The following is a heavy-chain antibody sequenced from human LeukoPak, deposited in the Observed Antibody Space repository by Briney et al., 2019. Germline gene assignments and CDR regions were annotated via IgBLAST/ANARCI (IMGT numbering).Heavy chain of an antibody. V-gene: IGHV1-69*13. Sequence: VASVKVSCKASGGTFSSYAISWVRQAPGQGLEWMGGIIPIFGTANYAQKFQGRVTITADESTSTAYMELSSLRSEDTAVYYCARSYYDILTENTYYFDYWGQGTLVTVSS. CDR2: IIPIFGTA. CDR3: ARSYYDILTENTYYFDY. CDR1: GGTFSSYA. J-gene: IGHJ4*02. D-gene: IGHD3-9*01.